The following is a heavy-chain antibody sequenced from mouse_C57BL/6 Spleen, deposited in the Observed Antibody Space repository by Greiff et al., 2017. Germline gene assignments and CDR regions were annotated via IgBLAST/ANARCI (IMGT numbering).Heavy chain of an antibody. J-gene: IGHJ3*01. V-gene: IGHV1-80*01. D-gene: IGHD2-5*01. Sequence: QVQLQQSGAELVKPGASVKISCKASGYAFSSYWMNWVKQRPGKGLEWIGQIYPGDGDTNYNGKFKGKATLTADKSSSTAYMQLSSLTSEDSAVYFCASPHYSNYTWCAYWGQGTLVTVSA. CDR2: IYPGDGDT. CDR3: ASPHYSNYTWCAY. CDR1: GYAFSSYW.